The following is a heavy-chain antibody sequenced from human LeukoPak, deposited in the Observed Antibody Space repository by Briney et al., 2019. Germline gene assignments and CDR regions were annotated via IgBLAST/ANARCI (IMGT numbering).Heavy chain of an antibody. CDR3: TKWGDYDSSTGYYDPDY. J-gene: IGHJ4*02. D-gene: IGHD3-9*01. V-gene: IGHV3-23*01. Sequence: GGSLRLSCAASRFTFRNYAMSWVCQALGKGLXXXXXXXXNGVSTYYADSVQGRFTISRDNSKNTLYLQMNSLRAEDTALYYCTKWGDYDSSTGYYDPDYWGQGTPVTVSS. CDR1: RFTFRNYA. CDR2: XXXNGVST.